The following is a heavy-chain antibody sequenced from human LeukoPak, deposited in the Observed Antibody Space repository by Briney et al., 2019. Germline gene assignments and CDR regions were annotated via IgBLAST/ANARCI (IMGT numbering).Heavy chain of an antibody. CDR3: AREDSSGWYVFDY. V-gene: IGHV1-46*01. Sequence: ASVKVSCKASTYTFTGYYMHWVRQAPGQGLEWMGIINPSGGSTSYAQKFQGRVTMTRDTSTSTVYMELSSLRSEDTAVYYCAREDSSGWYVFDYWGQGTLVTVSS. CDR1: TYTFTGYY. D-gene: IGHD6-19*01. J-gene: IGHJ4*02. CDR2: INPSGGST.